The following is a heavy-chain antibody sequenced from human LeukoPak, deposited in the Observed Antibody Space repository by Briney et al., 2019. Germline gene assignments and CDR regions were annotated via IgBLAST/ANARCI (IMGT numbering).Heavy chain of an antibody. J-gene: IGHJ3*02. D-gene: IGHD2-2*01. CDR3: AAHPRGGYCSSTSCYGAFDI. CDR1: GGTFSSYA. CDR2: IIPIFGTA. Sequence: ASVKVSCKASGGTFSSYAISWVRQAPGQGLEWMGGIIPIFGTANYAQKFQGRVTITTDESTSTAYMELSSLRSEDTAVYYCAAHPRGGYCSSTSCYGAFDIWGQGTMVTVSS. V-gene: IGHV1-69*05.